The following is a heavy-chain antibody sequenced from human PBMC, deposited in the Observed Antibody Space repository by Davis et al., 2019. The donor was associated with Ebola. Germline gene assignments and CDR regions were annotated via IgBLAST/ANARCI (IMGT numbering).Heavy chain of an antibody. D-gene: IGHD4-17*01. Sequence: ASVKVSCKASGYTFTSYAMHWVRQAPGQRLEWMGWINAGNGNTKYSQKFQGRVTITRDTSASTAYMELSSLRSEDTAVYYCARVGLATTVTTNVWFDYWGQGTLVTVSS. CDR3: ARVGLATTVTTNVWFDY. J-gene: IGHJ4*02. V-gene: IGHV1-3*01. CDR1: GYTFTSYA. CDR2: INAGNGNT.